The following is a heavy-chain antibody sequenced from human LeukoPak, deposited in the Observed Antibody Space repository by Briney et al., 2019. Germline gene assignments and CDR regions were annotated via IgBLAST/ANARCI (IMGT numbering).Heavy chain of an antibody. Sequence: ASVTVSCKVSGYTLTELSMHWVRQAPGKGLEWMGGFDPENGETIYAQKFQGRVTMTEGTSTDTAYMELSSLRSEDTAVYYCARDSSGFRSLIPHWGQGTLVTVSS. J-gene: IGHJ1*01. D-gene: IGHD2-21*01. CDR3: ARDSSGFRSLIPH. CDR2: FDPENGET. V-gene: IGHV1-24*01. CDR1: GYTLTELS.